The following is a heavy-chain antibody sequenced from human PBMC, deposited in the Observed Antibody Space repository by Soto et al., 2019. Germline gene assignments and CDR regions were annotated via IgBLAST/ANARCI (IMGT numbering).Heavy chain of an antibody. V-gene: IGHV4-34*01. CDR3: ARGRPLPYYYYYYYMDV. CDR2: INHSGST. Sequence: PSETLSLTCAVYGGSFSGCYWSWIRQPPGKGLEWIGEINHSGSTNYNPSLKSRVTISVDTSKNQFSLKLSSVTAADTAVYYCARGRPLPYYYYYYYMDVWGKGTTVTVSS. J-gene: IGHJ6*03. CDR1: GGSFSGCY.